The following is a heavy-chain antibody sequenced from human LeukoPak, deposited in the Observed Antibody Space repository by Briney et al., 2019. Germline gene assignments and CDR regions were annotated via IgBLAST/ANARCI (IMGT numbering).Heavy chain of an antibody. CDR2: IGSSRSAI. V-gene: IGHV3-48*01. D-gene: IGHD1-14*01. CDR1: GFTFSSYN. Sequence: GGSLRLSCVVSGFTFSSYNINWVRQAPGKGLEWVSYIGSSRSAIYYADSLKGRFTISKDNAKNSLYLQMNSLRAEDTAVYYCARGGDNPLYYMDVWGKGTTVTVSS. CDR3: ARGGDNPLYYMDV. J-gene: IGHJ6*03.